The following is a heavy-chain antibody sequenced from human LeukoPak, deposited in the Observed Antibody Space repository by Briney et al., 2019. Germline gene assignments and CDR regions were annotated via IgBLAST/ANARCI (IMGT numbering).Heavy chain of an antibody. Sequence: GGSLRLSCAASGFTFSNSGIHWVRQAPGKGLEWVAVIWYDGSNEDYADSVKGRFTISRDNSKNTVSLQMNSLRAEDTAIYYCAIVAGGDGNSVGWVVLWSQGSLVTVST. CDR3: AIVAGGDGNSVGWVVL. CDR1: GFTFSNSG. J-gene: IGHJ4*02. D-gene: IGHD2-21*01. V-gene: IGHV3-33*01. CDR2: IWYDGSNE.